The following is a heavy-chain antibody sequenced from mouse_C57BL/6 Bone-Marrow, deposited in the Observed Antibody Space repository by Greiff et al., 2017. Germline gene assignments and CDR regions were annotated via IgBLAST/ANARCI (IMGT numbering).Heavy chain of an antibody. D-gene: IGHD2-2*01. CDR2: INPSNGGT. Sequence: VKLQQPGTELVKPGASVKLSCKASGYTFTSYWMHWVKQRPGQGLEWIGNINPSNGGTNYNEKFKSKATLTVDKSSSTAYMQLSSLTSEDSAVYYCARRFLWLRRDYYAMDYWGQGTSVTVSS. CDR3: ARRFLWLRRDYYAMDY. CDR1: GYTFTSYW. J-gene: IGHJ4*01. V-gene: IGHV1-53*01.